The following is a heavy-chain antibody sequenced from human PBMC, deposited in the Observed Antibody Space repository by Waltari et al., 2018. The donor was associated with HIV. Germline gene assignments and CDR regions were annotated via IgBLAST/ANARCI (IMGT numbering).Heavy chain of an antibody. Sequence: QVQLVQSGAEVKKPGASVKVSCKASGYTFTRYAISWVRQAPGQGLEWMGWISTYNDNTNHAQNFQGRVTMTTDISTSTAYMELRSLKSDDTAVYYCARGELLQQLAPRPWGQGTLVTVSS. CDR1: GYTFTRYA. J-gene: IGHJ5*02. V-gene: IGHV1-18*01. D-gene: IGHD1-1*01. CDR3: ARGELLQQLAPRP. CDR2: ISTYNDNT.